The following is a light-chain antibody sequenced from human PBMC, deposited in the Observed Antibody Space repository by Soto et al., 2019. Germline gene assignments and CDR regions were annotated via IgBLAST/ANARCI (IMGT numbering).Light chain of an antibody. Sequence: DIQLTQSPSFLSASVGDRVTITCRASQDITNFLAWYQQKPGKAPELLIYGASTLHSGVPPRFRGSGSGTEFTLTISSLQHEDFATYHCPHTNSYPYTFGQGPKLDIK. CDR1: QDITNF. CDR2: GAS. CDR3: PHTNSYPYT. V-gene: IGKV1-9*01. J-gene: IGKJ2*01.